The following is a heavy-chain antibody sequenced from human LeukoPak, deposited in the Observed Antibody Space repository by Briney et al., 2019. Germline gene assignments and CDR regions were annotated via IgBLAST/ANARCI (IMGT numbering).Heavy chain of an antibody. CDR1: GGSISSYY. Sequence: VKPSETLSLTCTVSGGSISSYYWSWIRQPPGKGLEWIGYTYYSGSTNYNPSLKSRVTISVDTSKNQFSLKLSSVTAADTAVYYCVRWSRERDYFDYWGQGTLVTVSS. D-gene: IGHD3-3*01. CDR2: TYYSGST. V-gene: IGHV4-59*01. J-gene: IGHJ4*02. CDR3: VRWSRERDYFDY.